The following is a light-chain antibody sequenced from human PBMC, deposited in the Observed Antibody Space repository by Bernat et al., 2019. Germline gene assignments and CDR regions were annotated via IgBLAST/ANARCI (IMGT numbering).Light chain of an antibody. CDR2: KAS. J-gene: IGKJ4*01. CDR3: QQYNSYPLT. V-gene: IGKV1-5*03. CDR1: ASITMW. Sequence: DIQMTQSPSTLSASVGDRVTITCRASASITMWLAWYQQKPGKPPKLLIYKASYLETGVPSRFSGSGSGTEFTLTISRLQPDDFATYYCQQYNSYPLTFGGGTKLEI.